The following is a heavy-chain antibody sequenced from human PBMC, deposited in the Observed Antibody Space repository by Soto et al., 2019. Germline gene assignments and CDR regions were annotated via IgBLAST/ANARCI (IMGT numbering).Heavy chain of an antibody. V-gene: IGHV4-59*08. J-gene: IGHJ5*02. CDR3: ARRNEYNYDIFSKSTNWFDP. CDR1: GGSISSYY. CDR2: IYYSGST. Sequence: SETLSLTCTVSGGSISSYYWSWIRQPPGKGLEWIGYIYYSGSTNYNPSIKSRVTISVDTSKNQFSLRLSSVTAADTAVYYCARRNEYNYDIFSKSTNWFDPWGQGTLVTVSS. D-gene: IGHD3-9*01.